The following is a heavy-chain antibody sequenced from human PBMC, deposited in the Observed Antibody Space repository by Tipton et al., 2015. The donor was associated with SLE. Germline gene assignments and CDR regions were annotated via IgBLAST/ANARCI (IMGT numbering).Heavy chain of an antibody. CDR2: IKQDGSEK. CDR1: GGSFSDYY. D-gene: IGHD6-13*01. CDR3: AKSYGAAAIDY. J-gene: IGHJ4*02. Sequence: LSLTCAVYGGSFSDYYMSWVRQAPGKGLEWVANIKQDGSEKYYVDSVKGRFTISRDNAKNSLYLQMNSLRAEDTAVYYCAKSYGAAAIDYWGQGTLVTVSS. V-gene: IGHV3-7*01.